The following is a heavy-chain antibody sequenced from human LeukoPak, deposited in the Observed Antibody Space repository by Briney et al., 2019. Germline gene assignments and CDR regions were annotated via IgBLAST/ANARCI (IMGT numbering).Heavy chain of an antibody. V-gene: IGHV3-74*01. CDR1: GFTFSGAW. Sequence: GGSLRLSCAASGFTFSGAWMHWGRQAPGKGLVWVSRINNDGSSTRYVDSVKGRFTISRDNAKNTLYLQMNSLGAEDTAVYYCARVHGPWMNEYFQVWGQGTLVTVSS. J-gene: IGHJ1*01. D-gene: IGHD3-10*01. CDR2: INNDGSST. CDR3: ARVHGPWMNEYFQV.